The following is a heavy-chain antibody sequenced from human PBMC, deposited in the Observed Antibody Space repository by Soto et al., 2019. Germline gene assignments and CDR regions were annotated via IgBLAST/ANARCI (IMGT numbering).Heavy chain of an antibody. CDR1: GGTFSSYA. CDR2: IIPIFGTA. J-gene: IGHJ4*02. CDR3: ARGYCSGGSCPDY. V-gene: IGHV1-69*06. D-gene: IGHD2-15*01. Sequence: SVKVSCKASGGTFSSYAISWVRQSPGQGLEWMGGIIPIFGTANYAQKFQGRVTITADKSTSTAYMELSSLRSEDTAVYYCARGYCSGGSCPDYWGQGTLVTVSS.